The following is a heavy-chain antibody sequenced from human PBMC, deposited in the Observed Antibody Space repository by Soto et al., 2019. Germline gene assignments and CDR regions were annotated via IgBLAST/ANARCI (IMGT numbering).Heavy chain of an antibody. Sequence: SVKVSCKASGGTFSSYAISWVRQAPGQGLEWMGGIIPIFGTANYAQKFQGRVTITADESTSTAYMELSSLRSEDTAVYYCARDGGKVPRDYYGMDVWGQGTTVTVSS. D-gene: IGHD2-15*01. CDR2: IIPIFGTA. CDR1: GGTFSSYA. J-gene: IGHJ6*02. CDR3: ARDGGKVPRDYYGMDV. V-gene: IGHV1-69*13.